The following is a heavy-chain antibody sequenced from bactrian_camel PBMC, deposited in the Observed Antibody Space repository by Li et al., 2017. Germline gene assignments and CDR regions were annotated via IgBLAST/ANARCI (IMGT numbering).Heavy chain of an antibody. D-gene: IGHD2*01. CDR2: MIDGDGRT. CDR1: GYPYLRKS. CDR3: VSGGNLYLAFDY. J-gene: IGHJ6*01. V-gene: IGHV3S44*01. Sequence: DVQLVESGGGPVQAGGSLRLSCSVSGYPYLRKSMSWFRQVAGKQREGVAMIDGDGRTTFADSVKGRFSISRDNTKNMLYLQMNSLKPEDTAVYYCVSGGNLYLAFDYWGQGTQVTVS.